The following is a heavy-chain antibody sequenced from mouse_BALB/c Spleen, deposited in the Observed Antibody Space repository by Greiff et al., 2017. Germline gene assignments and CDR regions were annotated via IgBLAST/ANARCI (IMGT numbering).Heavy chain of an antibody. J-gene: IGHJ4*01. Sequence: EVNVVESGAELVRSGASVKLSCTASGFNIKDYYMHWVKQRPEQGLEWIGWIDPENGDTEYAPKFQGKATMTADTSSNTAYLQLSSLTSEDTAVYYCNAYDYDGIGYAMDYWGQGTSVTVSS. CDR1: GFNIKDYY. CDR2: IDPENGDT. D-gene: IGHD2-4*01. CDR3: NAYDYDGIGYAMDY. V-gene: IGHV14-4*02.